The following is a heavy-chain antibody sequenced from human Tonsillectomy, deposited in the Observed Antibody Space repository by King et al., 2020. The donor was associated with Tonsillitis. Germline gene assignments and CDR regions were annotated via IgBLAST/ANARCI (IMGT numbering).Heavy chain of an antibody. CDR1: GFSLSTSGVG. CDR2: IYWNDDK. J-gene: IGHJ4*02. D-gene: IGHD3-22*01. Sequence: TLKESGPTLVKPPQTLTLTCTFSGFSLSTSGVGVGWIRQPPGKALEWLALIYWNDDKRYSPSLKSRLTITKDTSKNQVVLTMTNMDPVDTATYYCAHGITYYYDSSGPDLDYWGQGTLVTVSS. V-gene: IGHV2-5*01. CDR3: AHGITYYYDSSGPDLDY.